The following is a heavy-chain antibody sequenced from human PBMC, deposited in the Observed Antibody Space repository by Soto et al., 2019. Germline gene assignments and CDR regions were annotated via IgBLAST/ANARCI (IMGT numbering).Heavy chain of an antibody. Sequence: GGALRLSWAASGRTFTTAWINSVRQAQGKGLAWVGRIKSKTDGGTPDFAAPVRGRFAISSEDAKIMVYLQMNSLKPEETAVYYFTTDSYFTLKLVRFVYSGLGTLVTVSS. V-gene: IGHV3-15*07. J-gene: IGHJ4*01. CDR2: IKSKTDGGTP. CDR3: TTDSYFTLKLVRFVY. D-gene: IGHD3-9*01. CDR1: GRTFTTAW.